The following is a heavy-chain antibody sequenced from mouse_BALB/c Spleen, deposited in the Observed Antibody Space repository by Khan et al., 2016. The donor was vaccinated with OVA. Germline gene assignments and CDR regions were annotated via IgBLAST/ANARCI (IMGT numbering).Heavy chain of an antibody. J-gene: IGHJ4*01. CDR2: IWSDGST. Sequence: QMQLEESGPGLVAPSQSLSITCTISGFSLTNYGVHWVRQPPGKGLEWLVVIWSDGSTTYNSALKSRLSISKVNSKSQVFLKMNSLQTDDTAMYYCARQPYYHYYVMDYWGQGTSVTVSS. D-gene: IGHD2-10*01. V-gene: IGHV2-6-1*01. CDR3: ARQPYYHYYVMDY. CDR1: GFSLTNYG.